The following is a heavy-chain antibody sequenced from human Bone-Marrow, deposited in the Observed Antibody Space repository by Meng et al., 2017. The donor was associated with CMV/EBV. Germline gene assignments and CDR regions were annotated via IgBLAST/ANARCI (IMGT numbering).Heavy chain of an antibody. CDR1: GGTFSSYA. Sequence: SAKVFCKASGGTFSSYAISWVRQAPGQGLEWMGGIIPIFGTANYAQKFQGRATITTDESTSTAYMELRSLRSDDTAVYYCASGGLFDEHFDYWGQGTLVTVSS. D-gene: IGHD2-21*01. CDR2: IIPIFGTA. CDR3: ASGGLFDEHFDY. J-gene: IGHJ4*02. V-gene: IGHV1-69*05.